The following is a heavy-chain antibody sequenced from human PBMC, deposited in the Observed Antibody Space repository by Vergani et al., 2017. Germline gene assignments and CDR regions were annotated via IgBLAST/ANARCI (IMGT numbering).Heavy chain of an antibody. D-gene: IGHD3-22*01. CDR2: FSGSGGST. Sequence: EVQLLESGGGLVQPGGSLRLSCAASGFTFSSYAMSWVRQAPGKGLEWVSAFSGSGGSTYYADSVKGRFTISRDNSKNTLYLQMNSQRAEDTAVYYCAKAYDSSGYYYVYYFDYWGQGTLVTVSS. V-gene: IGHV3-23*01. CDR3: AKAYDSSGYYYVYYFDY. J-gene: IGHJ4*02. CDR1: GFTFSSYA.